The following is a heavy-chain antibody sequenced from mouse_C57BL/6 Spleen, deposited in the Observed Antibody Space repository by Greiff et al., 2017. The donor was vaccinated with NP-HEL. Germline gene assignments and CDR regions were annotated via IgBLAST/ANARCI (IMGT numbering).Heavy chain of an antibody. J-gene: IGHJ1*03. Sequence: VQLQQSGAELARPGASVKLSCKASGYTFTSYGISWVKQRTGQGLEWIGEIYPRSGNTYYNEKFKGKATLTADKSSSTAYMELRSLTSEDSAVYFCARGYYGSSRDWYFDVWGTGTTVTVSS. V-gene: IGHV1-81*01. CDR2: IYPRSGNT. CDR1: GYTFTSYG. CDR3: ARGYYGSSRDWYFDV. D-gene: IGHD1-1*01.